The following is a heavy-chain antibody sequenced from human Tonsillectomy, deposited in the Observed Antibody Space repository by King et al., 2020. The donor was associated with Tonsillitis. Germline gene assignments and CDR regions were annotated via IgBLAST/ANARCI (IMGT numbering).Heavy chain of an antibody. J-gene: IGHJ4*02. CDR2: ISSSSSYI. D-gene: IGHD3-10*01. V-gene: IGHV3-21*01. CDR3: ARDRAYYYGSGDY. Sequence: VQLVESGGGLVKPGGSLRLSCAASGFTFSSYNMNWVRQAPGKGLEWVSSISSSSSYIHYADSVKGRFTISRDNAKNSLYLQMNSLRAEDTAVYYCARDRAYYYGSGDYWGQGTLVTVSS. CDR1: GFTFSSYN.